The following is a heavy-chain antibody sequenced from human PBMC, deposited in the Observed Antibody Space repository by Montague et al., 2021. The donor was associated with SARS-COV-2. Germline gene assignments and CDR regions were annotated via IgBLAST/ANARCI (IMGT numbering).Heavy chain of an antibody. Sequence: SETLSLTCAVYGGSFSNYHRTWIRQPPAKGLELNGEIDHSESTNYNPYLKSRVTISVDTSKNQFSLKLSSVTAADTAVYFCGRGGIAAPPHSFDYWGPGTLVTVSS. CDR1: GGSFSNYH. D-gene: IGHD6-6*01. V-gene: IGHV4-34*01. J-gene: IGHJ4*02. CDR3: GRGGIAAPPHSFDY. CDR2: IDHSEST.